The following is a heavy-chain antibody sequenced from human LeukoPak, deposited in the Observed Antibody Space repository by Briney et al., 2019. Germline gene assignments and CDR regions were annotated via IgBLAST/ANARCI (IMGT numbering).Heavy chain of an antibody. CDR3: ARDGPGHYYYYYMDV. CDR2: VHYSGTA. V-gene: IGHV4-59*12. Sequence: SETLSLTCTVSDGSITNYDWSWVRQPPGKGLEFIGHVHYSGTANYNPSLRSRVTISIDTSKKHFFLKLRSVTPADTAVYYCARDGPGHYYYYYMDVWGKGTTVTVSS. D-gene: IGHD1-14*01. J-gene: IGHJ6*03. CDR1: DGSITNYD.